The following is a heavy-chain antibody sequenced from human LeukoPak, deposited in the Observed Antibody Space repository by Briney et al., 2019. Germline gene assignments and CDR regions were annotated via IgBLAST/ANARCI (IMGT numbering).Heavy chain of an antibody. J-gene: IGHJ3*02. V-gene: IGHV4-4*07. D-gene: IGHD3-22*01. CDR1: GGSISSSY. CDR2: IFTSGTT. CDR3: ARAYYYASSAFDI. Sequence: SETLSLTCTVSGGSISSSYWSWIRQPAGKGLEWIGRIFTSGTTEYNPSLKSRVIISVDTSKNQFSLKLSSVTAADTAVYYCARAYYYASSAFDIWGQGTMVTVSS.